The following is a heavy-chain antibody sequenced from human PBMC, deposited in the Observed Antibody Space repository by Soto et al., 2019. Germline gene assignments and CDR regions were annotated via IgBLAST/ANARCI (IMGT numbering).Heavy chain of an antibody. Sequence: GGSLRLSCAASGFTVSSNYMSWVRQAPGKGLEWVSVIYSGGSTYYADSVKGRFTISRDNSKNTLYLQMNSLRAEDTAVYYCARVGYSNYVYYYYMDVWGKGTTVTVSS. J-gene: IGHJ6*03. CDR1: GFTVSSNY. CDR2: IYSGGST. V-gene: IGHV3-66*01. CDR3: ARVGYSNYVYYYYMDV. D-gene: IGHD4-4*01.